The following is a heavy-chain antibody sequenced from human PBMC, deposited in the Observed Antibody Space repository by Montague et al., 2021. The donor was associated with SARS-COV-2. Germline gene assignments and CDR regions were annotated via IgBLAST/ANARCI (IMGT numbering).Heavy chain of an antibody. CDR2: INHSGTT. CDR3: ARWDPQTLTLIGLRGKSASDY. Sequence: SETLSLTCAVCGGSFSGYYWTWIRQSPEKGLEWIAEINHSGTTNYNFNPSLRSRVTISVDTSKSQFSLKLSSVTAADTGVYYCARWDPQTLTLIGLRGKSASDYWGQGTLVTVSS. CDR1: GGSFSGYY. V-gene: IGHV4-34*01. D-gene: IGHD4-23*01. J-gene: IGHJ4*02.